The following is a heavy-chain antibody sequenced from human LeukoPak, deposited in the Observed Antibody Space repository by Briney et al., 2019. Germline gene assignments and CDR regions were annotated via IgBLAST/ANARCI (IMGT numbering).Heavy chain of an antibody. CDR2: INHDGSGK. D-gene: IGHD3-22*01. CDR3: ARECLQNFYESSGYEF. Sequence: GGSLRLSCAVSGFTFSDYWMTWVRQAPGKGLEWLASINHDGSGKYYVDSVKGRFTISRDNDKNSLFLHMSSLRAEDTAVYYCARECLQNFYESSGYEFWSQGTLVTVSS. J-gene: IGHJ4*02. CDR1: GFTFSDYW. V-gene: IGHV3-7*01.